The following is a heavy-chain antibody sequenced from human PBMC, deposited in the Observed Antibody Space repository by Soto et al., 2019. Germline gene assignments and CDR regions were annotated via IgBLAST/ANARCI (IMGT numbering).Heavy chain of an antibody. V-gene: IGHV4-31*01. Sequence: QVQLQESGPGLVKPSQTLSLTCTVSGGSISSGGYYWSWIRQHPGKGLEWIGSIYYIGSTNYNPFLMSXXTISVDTSKNQFSLKLSSVTAADTAVYYCARGQRDWGQGTLVTVSS. J-gene: IGHJ4*02. CDR3: ARGQRD. CDR2: IYYIGST. CDR1: GGSISSGGYY.